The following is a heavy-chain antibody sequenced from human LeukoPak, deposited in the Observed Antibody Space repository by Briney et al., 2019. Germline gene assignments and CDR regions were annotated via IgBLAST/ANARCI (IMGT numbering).Heavy chain of an antibody. CDR2: INSDGSST. D-gene: IGHD4-23*01. CDR1: GFTFSSYW. Sequence: GGSLRLSCAASGFTFSSYWMHWVRQAPGKGLVWVSRINSDGSSTSYADSVKGRFTISRDNAKNTLYLQMNSLRAEDTAVYYCARGLVYGGNSGWFDSWGQGTLVTVSS. V-gene: IGHV3-74*01. CDR3: ARGLVYGGNSGWFDS. J-gene: IGHJ5*01.